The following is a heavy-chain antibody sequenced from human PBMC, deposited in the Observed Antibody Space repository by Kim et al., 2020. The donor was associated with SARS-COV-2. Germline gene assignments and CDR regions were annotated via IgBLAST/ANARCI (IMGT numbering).Heavy chain of an antibody. D-gene: IGHD1-20*01. V-gene: IGHV4-39*07. CDR3: ARDRYNWNDRKIDY. CDR1: GGSISSSSYY. Sequence: SETLSLTCTVSGGSISSSSYYWGWIRQPPGKGLEWIGSIYYSGSTYYNPSLKSRVTISVDTSKNQFSLKLSSVTAADTAVYYCARDRYNWNDRKIDYWGQGTLVTVSS. CDR2: IYYSGST. J-gene: IGHJ4*02.